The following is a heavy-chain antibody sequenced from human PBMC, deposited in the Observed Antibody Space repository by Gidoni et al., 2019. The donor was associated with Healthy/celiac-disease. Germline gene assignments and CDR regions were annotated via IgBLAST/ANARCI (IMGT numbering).Heavy chain of an antibody. J-gene: IGHJ3*02. CDR2: IRSKAYGGTT. Sequence: EVQLVESGGGLVQPGRSLRLSCTASGFTFGASAMSWVRQAPGKGLEWVGFIRSKAYGGTTEYAASVKGRFTISRDDSKSIAYLQMNSLKTEDTAVYYCTRDSYYYDSSGYYPDAFDIWGQGTMVTVSS. D-gene: IGHD3-22*01. V-gene: IGHV3-49*04. CDR3: TRDSYYYDSSGYYPDAFDI. CDR1: GFTFGASA.